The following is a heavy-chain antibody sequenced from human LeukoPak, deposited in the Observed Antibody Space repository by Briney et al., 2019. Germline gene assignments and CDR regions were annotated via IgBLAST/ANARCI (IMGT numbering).Heavy chain of an antibody. CDR3: VKGSYYDSSGSFYFDY. J-gene: IGHJ4*02. CDR2: ITGNSVNT. V-gene: IGHV3-23*01. CDR1: GFTFSIHA. D-gene: IGHD3-22*01. Sequence: GGSLRLSCAASGFTFSIHAMNWVRQAPGKGLEWVSVITGNSVNTFYADSVKGRFTISRDNSKNTLYMYMNSLRAEDAAVYYCVKGSYYDSSGSFYFDYWGQGTLVTVSS.